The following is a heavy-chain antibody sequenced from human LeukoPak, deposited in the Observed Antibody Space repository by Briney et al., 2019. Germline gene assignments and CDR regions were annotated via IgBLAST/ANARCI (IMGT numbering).Heavy chain of an antibody. CDR2: IYYSGTT. Sequence: SETLSLTCTVSGGSISSTSSYWGWICQPPGKGLEWIGSIYYSGTTYYNPSLKSRVTISVETSKNQFSLRLSSVTAADTAVYYCARYYYDSSGYYYPVDYWGQGTLVTVSS. CDR3: ARYYYDSSGYYYPVDY. J-gene: IGHJ4*02. D-gene: IGHD3-22*01. CDR1: GGSISSTSSY. V-gene: IGHV4-39*01.